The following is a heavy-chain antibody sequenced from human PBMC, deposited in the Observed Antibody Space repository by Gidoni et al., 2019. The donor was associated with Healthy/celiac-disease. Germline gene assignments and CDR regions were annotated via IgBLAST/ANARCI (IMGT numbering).Heavy chain of an antibody. J-gene: IGHJ4*02. CDR1: GFTFSSYS. V-gene: IGHV3-21*01. CDR2: SSSSSSYI. CDR3: ARDFGGIRDY. Sequence: EVQLVESGGGLVKPGGSLRLSCAASGFTFSSYSMNWVRQAPGKGLEWVSSSSSSSSYIYYADSGKGRFTISRDNAKNSLYLQMNSRRAEDTAVYYCARDFGGIRDYWGQGTLVTVSS. D-gene: IGHD1-20*01.